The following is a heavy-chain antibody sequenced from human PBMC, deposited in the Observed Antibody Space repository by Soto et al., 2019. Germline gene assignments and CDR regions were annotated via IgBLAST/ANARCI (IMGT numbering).Heavy chain of an antibody. CDR1: GVSISRGGYY. D-gene: IGHD6-13*01. V-gene: IGHV4-30-2*01. J-gene: IGHJ4*02. CDR3: ANAWGYSSSVIFDY. CDR2: VYYSGST. Sequence: PSETLSLTCAVSGVSISRGGYYWGWIRQPPGKGLDWIGDVYYSGSTYYNPSLKSRVTISVDRSKNQFSLQLSSVTAADTAVYDCANAWGYSSSVIFDYRGQGTPVTVSS.